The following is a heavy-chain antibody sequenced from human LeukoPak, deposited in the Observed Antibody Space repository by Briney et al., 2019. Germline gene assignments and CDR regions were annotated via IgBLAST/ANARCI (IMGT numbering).Heavy chain of an antibody. CDR1: GGSISSGGYY. J-gene: IGHJ6*03. D-gene: IGHD3-3*01. CDR2: IYYSGST. Sequence: SETLSLTCTVSGGSISSGGYYWSWIRQHPGKGLEWIGYIYYSGSTYYNPSLKSRVTISVDTSKNQFSLKLSSVTAADTAVYYCARNVRYYDFWSGYHYYYYMDVWGKGTTVTVSS. CDR3: ARNVRYYDFWSGYHYYYYMDV. V-gene: IGHV4-31*03.